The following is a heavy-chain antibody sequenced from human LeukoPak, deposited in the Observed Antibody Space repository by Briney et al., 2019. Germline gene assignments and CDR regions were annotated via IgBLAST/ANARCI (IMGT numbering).Heavy chain of an antibody. CDR3: AKPIWFGESTAYYFDY. CDR2: ISYDGSNK. D-gene: IGHD3-10*01. Sequence: GGSLRLSCAASGFTFSSYGMHWVRQAPGKGLEWVAVISYDGSNKYYADSVKGRFTISRDNSKNTLYLQMNSLRAEDTAVYYCAKPIWFGESTAYYFDYWGQGTLVTVSS. CDR1: GFTFSSYG. J-gene: IGHJ4*02. V-gene: IGHV3-30*18.